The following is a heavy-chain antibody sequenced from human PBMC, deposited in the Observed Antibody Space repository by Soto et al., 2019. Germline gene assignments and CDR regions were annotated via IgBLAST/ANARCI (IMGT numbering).Heavy chain of an antibody. CDR2: INHSGST. V-gene: IGHV4-34*01. J-gene: IGHJ4*02. CDR1: GGSFSGYY. CDR3: ASGPYCSSTSCYSHKYYFDY. Sequence: QVQLQQWGAGLLKPSETLSLTCAVYGGSFSGYYWSWIRQPPGKGLEWIGEINHSGSTNYNPSLKSRVTISVDTSKNQFSLKLSSVPAADTAVYYCASGPYCSSTSCYSHKYYFDYWGQGTLVTVSS. D-gene: IGHD2-2*01.